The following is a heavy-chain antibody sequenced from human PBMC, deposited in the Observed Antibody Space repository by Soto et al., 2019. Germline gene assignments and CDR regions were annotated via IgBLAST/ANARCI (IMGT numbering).Heavy chain of an antibody. J-gene: IGHJ4*02. D-gene: IGHD1-26*01. CDR1: GFTFSSYA. CDR3: ARDLSEIVGATADY. Sequence: GGSLRLSCAASGFTFSSYAMHWVRQAPGKGLEWVAVISYDGSNKYYADSVKGRFTISRDNSKNTLYLQMNSLRAEDTAVYYCARDLSEIVGATADYWGQGTLVTVSS. V-gene: IGHV3-30-3*01. CDR2: ISYDGSNK.